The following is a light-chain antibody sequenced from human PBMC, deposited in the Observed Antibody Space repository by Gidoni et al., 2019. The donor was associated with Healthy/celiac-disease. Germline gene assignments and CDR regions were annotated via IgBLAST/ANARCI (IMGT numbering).Light chain of an antibody. CDR1: SSDVGSYNL. CDR2: EGS. J-gene: IGLJ2*01. Sequence: QSALTQPASESGSPGQSITISCTGTSSDVGSYNLVSWYPQHPGKAPKLMIYEGSKRPSGVSNRFSGSKSGNTASLTISGLQAEDEADYYCCSYAGSSTFVVFGGGTKLTVL. CDR3: CSYAGSSTFVV. V-gene: IGLV2-23*03.